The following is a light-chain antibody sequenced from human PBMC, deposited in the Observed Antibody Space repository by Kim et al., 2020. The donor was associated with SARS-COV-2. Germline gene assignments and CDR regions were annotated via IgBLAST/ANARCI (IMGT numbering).Light chain of an antibody. Sequence: SYELTQPPSVSVSPGQTASITCSGDKLGDKYACWYQRKPGQSPVLVIYQDSKRPSGIPERLSGSNSGNTATLTISGTQAMDEADYYCQAWDSSTVVFGGGTQLTVL. CDR3: QAWDSSTVV. CDR1: KLGDKY. J-gene: IGLJ2*01. V-gene: IGLV3-1*01. CDR2: QDS.